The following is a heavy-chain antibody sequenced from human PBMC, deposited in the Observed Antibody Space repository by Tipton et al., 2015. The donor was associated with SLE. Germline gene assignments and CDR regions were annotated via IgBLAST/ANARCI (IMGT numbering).Heavy chain of an antibody. Sequence: TLSLTCTVSGGSISSHYWSWIRQPPGKGLEWIGEINHSGSTNYNPSLKSRVTISVDTSKNQFSLKLSSVTAADTAVYYCARGVTTVTGARYFDYWGQGTLVTVSS. CDR1: GGSISSHY. V-gene: IGHV4-34*01. CDR3: ARGVTTVTGARYFDY. J-gene: IGHJ4*02. CDR2: INHSGST. D-gene: IGHD4-17*01.